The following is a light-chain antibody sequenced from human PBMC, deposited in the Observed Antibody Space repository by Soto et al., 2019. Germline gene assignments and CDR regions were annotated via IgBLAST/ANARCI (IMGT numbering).Light chain of an antibody. V-gene: IGLV2-14*01. CDR2: EVS. CDR1: SSDVGSDNY. CDR3: SSYTSSSTL. J-gene: IGLJ1*01. Sequence: QSVLTQPASVSGSPGQSITISCTGTSSDVGSDNYVSWYQQHPGKAPKLMIYEVSDRPSGISSRFSGSKSGNTASLTISGLQPEDEADYYCSSYTSSSTLFGTGTKITVL.